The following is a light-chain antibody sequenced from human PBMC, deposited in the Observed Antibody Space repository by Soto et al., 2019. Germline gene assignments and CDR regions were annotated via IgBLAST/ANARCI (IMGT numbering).Light chain of an antibody. V-gene: IGKV3-11*01. CDR2: GAS. CDR3: QQCTNWPWT. J-gene: IGKJ1*01. Sequence: IVLTQSPGTLSLSPGEIVTLSFRASQSVTTRLAWYQHKPGQAPRLLMSGASSRASGVPVRFSGSGSGTDFTLTISSLEPEDSAVYYCQQCTNWPWTFGQGTKVDIK. CDR1: QSVTTR.